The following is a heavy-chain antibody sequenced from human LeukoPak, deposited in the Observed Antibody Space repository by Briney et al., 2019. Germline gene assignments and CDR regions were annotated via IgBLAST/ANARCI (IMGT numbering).Heavy chain of an antibody. J-gene: IGHJ4*02. CDR3: ARDRAGPDYGDYVFAF. CDR2: ISSRSSYI. Sequence: PGGSLRLSCAASGFTFSSYRMNWVRQAPGKGLEWVSSISSRSSYIYYADSLKGRFTISRDNAKNSLYLNIHSLRAEDTAVYYCARDRAGPDYGDYVFAFWGQGTLVTVSS. V-gene: IGHV3-21*01. CDR1: GFTFSSYR. D-gene: IGHD4-17*01.